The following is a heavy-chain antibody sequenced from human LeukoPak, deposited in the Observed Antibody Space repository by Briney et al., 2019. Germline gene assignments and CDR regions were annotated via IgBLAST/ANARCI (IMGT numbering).Heavy chain of an antibody. Sequence: PGGSLRLSCAASGFTFSSYGMHWVRQAPGKGLEWVAVISYDGSNKYYADSVKGRFTISRDNSKNTLYLQMNSLRAEDTAVYYCAKDSMSGYGMDVWGQGTTVTVSS. D-gene: IGHD5/OR15-5a*01. CDR2: ISYDGSNK. V-gene: IGHV3-30*18. J-gene: IGHJ6*02. CDR1: GFTFSSYG. CDR3: AKDSMSGYGMDV.